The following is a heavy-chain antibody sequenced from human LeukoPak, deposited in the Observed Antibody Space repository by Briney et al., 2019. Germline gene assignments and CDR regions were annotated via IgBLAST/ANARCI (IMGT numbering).Heavy chain of an antibody. Sequence: PGGSLRLSCAASGFTFSDYYMSWIRQAPGKGLECVSYISSTSGTIYYADSVKGRFTISRDNAKNSLYLQMNSLREEDTAVYYCARDYYGMDVWGQGTTVTVSS. V-gene: IGHV3-11*04. J-gene: IGHJ6*02. CDR1: GFTFSDYY. CDR2: ISSTSGTI. CDR3: ARDYYGMDV.